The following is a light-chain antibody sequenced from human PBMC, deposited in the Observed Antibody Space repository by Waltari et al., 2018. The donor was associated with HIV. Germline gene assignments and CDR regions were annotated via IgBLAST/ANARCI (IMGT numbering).Light chain of an antibody. Sequence: SVLTQPPSVSAAPGQTITISCSGSTSNIGSNYVAWYQQLPGRAPKFLIYEDFMRPSGSPDRFSGSKAGTSATLDITGLQTGDEADYYCGTWDSSLGAGVFGGGTKVTV. J-gene: IGLJ3*02. V-gene: IGLV1-51*02. CDR2: EDF. CDR1: TSNIGSNY. CDR3: GTWDSSLGAGV.